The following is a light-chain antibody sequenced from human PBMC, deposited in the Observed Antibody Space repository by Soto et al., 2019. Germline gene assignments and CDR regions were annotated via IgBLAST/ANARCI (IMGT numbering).Light chain of an antibody. CDR2: GAS. CDR1: QSVSSSD. CDR3: QQYGSLPPT. J-gene: IGKJ1*01. V-gene: IGKV3-20*01. Sequence: EIVLTQSPGTLSLSPGERATLSCRASQSVSSSDLAWYQQKPGQAPRLLIYGASSRATGIPDRFSGSESGTDFTLTISRLEPEDFAVYYCQQYGSLPPTFGQGTKVEIK.